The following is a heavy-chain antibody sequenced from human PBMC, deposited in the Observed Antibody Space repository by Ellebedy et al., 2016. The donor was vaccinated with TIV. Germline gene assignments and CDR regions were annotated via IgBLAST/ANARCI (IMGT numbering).Heavy chain of an antibody. J-gene: IGHJ6*02. V-gene: IGHV1-69*04. D-gene: IGHD1-26*01. CDR1: GGTFSSYG. Sequence: ASVKVSCKASGGTFSSYGINWVRQAPGQGLEWMGRIIPMLGIATYTQKFQGRVTITADKSTSTAYMELSRLRSEDTAVYYCARGSGGSYGMDVWGQGTTVTVSS. CDR3: ARGSGGSYGMDV. CDR2: IIPMLGIA.